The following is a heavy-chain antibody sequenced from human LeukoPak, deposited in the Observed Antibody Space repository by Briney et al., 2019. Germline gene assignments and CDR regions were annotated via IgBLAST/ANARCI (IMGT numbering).Heavy chain of an antibody. D-gene: IGHD3-22*01. CDR1: GFTYSSYA. CDR2: ISYDGSNK. CDR3: ARAPGYYDSSGYQGFDY. Sequence: GGSLRLSCAASGFTYSSYAMHWVRQAPGKGLEWVAVISYDGSNKYYADSVKGRFTISRDNSRNTLYLQMNSLRAEDTAVYYCARAPGYYDSSGYQGFDYWGQGTLVTVSS. J-gene: IGHJ4*02. V-gene: IGHV3-30-3*01.